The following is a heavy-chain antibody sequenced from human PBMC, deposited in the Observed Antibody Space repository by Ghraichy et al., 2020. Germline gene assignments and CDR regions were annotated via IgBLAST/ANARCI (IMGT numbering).Heavy chain of an antibody. CDR3: ARGKGFATHYDF. V-gene: IGHV4-30-2*06. CDR1: GGSISNGGYS. Sequence: SDTLSLTCTLSGGSISNGGYSWSWVRQSPVKGLEWLGSTYRSGSTNSNPSLKSRITISVDISKNQFSLRLTSVTAADTAVYYCARGKGFATHYDFWGQGILVTVSS. J-gene: IGHJ4*02. D-gene: IGHD3-3*01. CDR2: TYRSGST.